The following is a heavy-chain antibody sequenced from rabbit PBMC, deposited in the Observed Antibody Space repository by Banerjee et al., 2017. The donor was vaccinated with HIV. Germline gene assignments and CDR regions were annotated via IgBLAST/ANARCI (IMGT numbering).Heavy chain of an antibody. CDR1: GFSFSSSYW. CDR3: ARGLVAGVLDL. J-gene: IGHJ3*01. V-gene: IGHV1S45*01. D-gene: IGHD3-3*01. Sequence: QEQLEESGGDLVQPEGSLTLTCTASGFSFSSSYWICWVRQAPGTGLEWIACIYTGSSGSTYYASWAKGRFTISLDKAQNTVFLQMTSLTAADTATYFCARGLVAGVLDLWGQGTLVTVS. CDR2: IYTGSSGST.